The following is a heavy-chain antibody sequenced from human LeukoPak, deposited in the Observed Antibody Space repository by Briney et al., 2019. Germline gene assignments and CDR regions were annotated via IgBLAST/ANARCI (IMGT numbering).Heavy chain of an antibody. CDR3: AGQSNWFDP. CDR1: GFTFSSYS. Sequence: GGSVRLSCAASGFTFSSYSMNWVRQAPEKGLEWVSYISTSGSTIYYADSAKGRFTISRDNAGNSLYLQMNSLRDEDTAVYYCAGQSNWFDPWGQGTLVTVAS. J-gene: IGHJ5*02. CDR2: ISTSGSTI. V-gene: IGHV3-48*02.